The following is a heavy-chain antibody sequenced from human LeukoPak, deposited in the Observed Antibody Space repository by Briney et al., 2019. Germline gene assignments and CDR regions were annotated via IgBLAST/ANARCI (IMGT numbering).Heavy chain of an antibody. CDR1: GGSFSGYY. V-gene: IGHV4-34*01. CDR3: ARGIGTIFGVVITDYLDY. D-gene: IGHD3-3*01. Sequence: TTSETLSLTCAVYGGSFSGYYWSWIRQPPGKGLEWIGEINHSGSTNYNPSLKSRVTISVDTSKNQFSLKLSSVTAADTAVYYCARGIGTIFGVVITDYLDYWGQGTLVTVSS. CDR2: INHSGST. J-gene: IGHJ4*02.